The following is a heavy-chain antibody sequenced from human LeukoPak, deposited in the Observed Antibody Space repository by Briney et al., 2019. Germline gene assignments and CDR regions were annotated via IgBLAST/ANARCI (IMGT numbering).Heavy chain of an antibody. V-gene: IGHV3-21*01. Sequence: GGSLRLSCAASGFTFSSYSMNWVRQAPGKGLEWVSSISSSSSYIYYADSVKGRFTISRDNAKNSLYLQMNSLRAEDTAVYYCARGRDYNWNFDYWGQGTQVTVSS. CDR2: ISSSSSYI. D-gene: IGHD1-20*01. CDR3: ARGRDYNWNFDY. J-gene: IGHJ4*02. CDR1: GFTFSSYS.